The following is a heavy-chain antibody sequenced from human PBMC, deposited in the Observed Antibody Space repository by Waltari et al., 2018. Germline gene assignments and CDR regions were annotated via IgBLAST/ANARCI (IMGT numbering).Heavy chain of an antibody. J-gene: IGHJ6*02. V-gene: IGHV3-33*06. CDR2: IWYDGSNN. CDR1: GFTFSSYG. CDR3: ANEHASEEDYYGSGSLYYYYGMDV. Sequence: QVQLVESGGGVVQPGRSLRLSCAASGFTFSSYGMHWVRQAPGKGREWVAVIWYDGSNNYYADSVKGRLTIPRDNSKNTMYLEMNSLRAEDTAVYYCANEHASEEDYYGSGSLYYYYGMDVWGQGTTVTVSS. D-gene: IGHD3-10*01.